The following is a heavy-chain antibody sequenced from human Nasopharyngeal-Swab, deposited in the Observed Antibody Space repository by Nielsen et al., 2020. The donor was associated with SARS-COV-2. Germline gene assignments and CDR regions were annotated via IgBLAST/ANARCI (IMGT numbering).Heavy chain of an antibody. V-gene: IGHV4-34*01. CDR2: INHNERT. Sequence: GSLRLSCSVSGGSFNGFYWSWIRQPPGKGLEWIGEINHNERTNYNPSLKSRVTMSVDTSTNQVSLKLNSLTATDTAVYYCARAGRVGDAYTGLDVWGQGTTVTVSS. D-gene: IGHD5-24*01. J-gene: IGHJ6*02. CDR3: ARAGRVGDAYTGLDV. CDR1: GGSFNGFY.